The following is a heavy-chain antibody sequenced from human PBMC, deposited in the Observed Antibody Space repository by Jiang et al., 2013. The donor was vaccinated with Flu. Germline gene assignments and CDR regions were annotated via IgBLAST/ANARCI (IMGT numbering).Heavy chain of an antibody. CDR3: ASWGGDPYP. V-gene: IGHV3-7*03. J-gene: IGHJ5*02. D-gene: IGHD2-21*02. CDR1: GFTFSSYW. Sequence: QLLESGGGLVQPGGSLRLSCAASGFTFSSYWMHWVRQAPGRGLEWVANIKQDGSEKYYVDSVKGRFTISRDNAKNSLYLQMNSLRAEDTAVYYCASWGGDPYPWGEGTLVTVSS. CDR2: IKQDGSEK.